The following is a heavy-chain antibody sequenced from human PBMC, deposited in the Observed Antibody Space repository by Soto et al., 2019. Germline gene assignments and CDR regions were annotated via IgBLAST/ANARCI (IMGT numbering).Heavy chain of an antibody. D-gene: IGHD2-2*01. Sequence: PGGSLRLSCAASGLTFSGYAMHWVRQAPGKGLEYVSAISNNGGSTYYANSVKGRFIISRDNSKNTLYLQMGSLRAEDMVVYYCAKAGCSSTSCYSDYWGQGTLVTVSS. CDR3: AKAGCSSTSCYSDY. J-gene: IGHJ4*02. V-gene: IGHV3-64*01. CDR2: ISNNGGST. CDR1: GLTFSGYA.